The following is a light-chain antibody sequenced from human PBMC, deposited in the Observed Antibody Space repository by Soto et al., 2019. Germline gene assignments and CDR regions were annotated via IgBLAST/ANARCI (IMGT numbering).Light chain of an antibody. CDR2: AAS. Sequence: DIQMTQSPSSLSASVGDRVTITCRASQTITSDLNWYQQRPGKAPKLLIYAASNLQSGVPSRFSGSGSGTDFTFIVSILQPEDSATYYCQQTYSTPGWTFGQGTKVEIK. CDR1: QTITSD. J-gene: IGKJ1*01. V-gene: IGKV1-39*01. CDR3: QQTYSTPGWT.